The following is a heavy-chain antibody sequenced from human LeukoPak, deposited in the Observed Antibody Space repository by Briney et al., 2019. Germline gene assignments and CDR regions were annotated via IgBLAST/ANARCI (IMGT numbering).Heavy chain of an antibody. V-gene: IGHV3-30-3*01. CDR3: ARGSPSFEYYYDLGYFQH. D-gene: IGHD3-22*01. J-gene: IGHJ1*01. CDR1: GFTFSSYA. CDR2: ISYDGSNK. Sequence: PGGSLRLSCAASGFTFSSYAMHWVRQAPGKGLEWVAVISYDGSNKYYADSVKGRFTISRDNSKNTLYLQMNSLRAEDTAVYYCARGSPSFEYYYDLGYFQHWGQGTLVTVSS.